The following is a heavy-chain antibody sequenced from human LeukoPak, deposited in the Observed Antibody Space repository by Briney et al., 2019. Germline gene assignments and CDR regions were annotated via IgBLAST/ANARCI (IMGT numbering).Heavy chain of an antibody. Sequence: SETLSLTCAVSGGSIRGYYWSWIRQPPGKGLEWIGYIYYSGSTNYNPSLKSRVTISVDTSKNQFSLKLSSVTAADTAVYYCARQSGPIVLMVDDRYFDYWGQGTLVTVSS. V-gene: IGHV4-59*08. J-gene: IGHJ4*02. D-gene: IGHD2-8*01. CDR1: GGSIRGYY. CDR3: ARQSGPIVLMVDDRYFDY. CDR2: IYYSGST.